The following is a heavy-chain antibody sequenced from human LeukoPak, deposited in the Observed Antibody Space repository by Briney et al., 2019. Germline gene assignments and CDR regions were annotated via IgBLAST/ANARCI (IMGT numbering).Heavy chain of an antibody. CDR2: IYYSGST. V-gene: IGHV4-59*01. CDR3: ARVLVGDYVNFDY. J-gene: IGHJ4*02. Sequence: KPSETLSLTCTVSGGSIRSYYWSWIRQPPGKGLEWIGYIYYSGSTNYNPSLQSRVTISVDTTKNQFSLKLSSVTAADTAVYYCARVLVGDYVNFDYWGQGTLVTVSS. CDR1: GGSIRSYY. D-gene: IGHD4-17*01.